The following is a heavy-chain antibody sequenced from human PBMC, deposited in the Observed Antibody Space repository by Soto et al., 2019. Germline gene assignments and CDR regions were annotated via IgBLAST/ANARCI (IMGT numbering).Heavy chain of an antibody. J-gene: IGHJ4*02. CDR3: ARRSSSWYFDY. D-gene: IGHD6-13*01. CDR2: ISGSDGST. CDR1: GFTFSNYA. Sequence: GGSLRLSCAASGFTFSNYAMNWVRQAPGKGLEWVSVISGSDGSTYYADSVKGRFTISRDNSKNTLNLQMNSLGAEDTAVYYCARRSSSWYFDYWGQGTLVTVSS. V-gene: IGHV3-23*01.